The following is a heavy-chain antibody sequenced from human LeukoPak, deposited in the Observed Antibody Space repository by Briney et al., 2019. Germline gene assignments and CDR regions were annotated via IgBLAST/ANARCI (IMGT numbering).Heavy chain of an antibody. CDR2: IYYSGSP. CDR3: ARLSRAGEEY. D-gene: IGHD2-21*01. J-gene: IGHJ4*02. Sequence: PSETLSLTCSVFGGSISSYYWTWIRQSPARGLEWIGHIYYSGSPNYNPSLKSRVTISSDTSKNHFSLKVTSVTAADTAFYYCARLSRAGEEYWGQGILVTVSS. CDR1: GGSISSYY. V-gene: IGHV4-59*01.